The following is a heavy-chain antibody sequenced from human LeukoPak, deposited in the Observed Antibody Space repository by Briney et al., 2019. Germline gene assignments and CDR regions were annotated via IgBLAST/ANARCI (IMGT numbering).Heavy chain of an antibody. D-gene: IGHD2-2*01. Sequence: GGSLRLSCAASGFRFSTYWMSWVRQAPGKGLELVANIKQDGSEKYYVDSVKGRFTVSRDNAKNSLYLEMNSLRAADTAVYYCARGLGGYCSSTSCYGGWFDPWGQGTLVTVSS. CDR3: ARGLGGYCSSTSCYGGWFDP. CDR2: IKQDGSEK. CDR1: GFRFSTYW. V-gene: IGHV3-7*01. J-gene: IGHJ5*02.